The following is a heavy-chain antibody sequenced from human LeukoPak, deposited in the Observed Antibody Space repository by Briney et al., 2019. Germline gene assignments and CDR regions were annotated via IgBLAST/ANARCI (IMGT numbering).Heavy chain of an antibody. Sequence: ASVKVSCKASGYTFTNYYMSWMRQAPGQGLEWMGIINPSGGSTSYAQKFQGRVTVTRDTSTSTVYMELSSLRSEDTAMYYCAREGEIGYDLSDYWGQGTLVTVSS. J-gene: IGHJ4*02. CDR2: INPSGGST. D-gene: IGHD5-12*01. V-gene: IGHV1-46*01. CDR3: AREGEIGYDLSDY. CDR1: GYTFTNYY.